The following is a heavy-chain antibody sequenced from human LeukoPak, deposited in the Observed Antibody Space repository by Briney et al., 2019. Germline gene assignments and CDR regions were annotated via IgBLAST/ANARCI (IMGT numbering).Heavy chain of an antibody. V-gene: IGHV1-18*01. J-gene: IGHJ6*02. D-gene: IGHD3-22*01. CDR1: GYTFTSYG. Sequence: ASVKVSCKASGYTFTSYGISWVRQAPGQGLEWMGWISAYNGNTNYAQMLQGRVTMTTDTSTSTAYMELRSLRSDDTAVYYCARVYDSSFYYYYYGMDVWGQGTTVTVSS. CDR2: ISAYNGNT. CDR3: ARVYDSSFYYYYYGMDV.